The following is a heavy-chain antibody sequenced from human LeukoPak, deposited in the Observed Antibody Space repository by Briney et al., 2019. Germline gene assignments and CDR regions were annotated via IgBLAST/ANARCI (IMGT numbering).Heavy chain of an antibody. CDR1: GGSFSGYC. Sequence: SETLSLTCAVYGGSFSGYCWSWIRQPPGKGLEWIGEINHSGSTNYNPSLKSRVTISVDTSKNQFPLKLSSVTAADTAVYYCARTSLGYCSSTSCYRGYYYYGMDVWGQGTTVTVSS. J-gene: IGHJ6*02. CDR3: ARTSLGYCSSTSCYRGYYYYGMDV. CDR2: INHSGST. V-gene: IGHV4-34*01. D-gene: IGHD2-2*02.